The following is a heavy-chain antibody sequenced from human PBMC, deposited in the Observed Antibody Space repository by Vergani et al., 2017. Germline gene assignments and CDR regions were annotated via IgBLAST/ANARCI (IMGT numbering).Heavy chain of an antibody. CDR3: AKGLXITLPAVWGGLDS. Sequence: EVHLLESGGGLIQPGGSLRISCAASGFTFDNYAMTWVRQAPGKGLQWVSGISGSGSSKFYEDSLKGRVTISRDNSKKTLFLEMNSLRTEDTATYFCAKGLXITLPAVWGGLDSWGPGRVVLVSS. V-gene: IGHV3-23*01. D-gene: IGHD3-16*01. CDR1: GFTFDNYA. J-gene: IGHJ4*02. CDR2: ISGSGSSK.